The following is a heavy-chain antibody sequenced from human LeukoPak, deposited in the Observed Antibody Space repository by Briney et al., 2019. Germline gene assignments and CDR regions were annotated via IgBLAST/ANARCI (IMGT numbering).Heavy chain of an antibody. J-gene: IGHJ6*02. V-gene: IGHV3-9*01. D-gene: IGHD1-26*01. CDR1: GFSFKDYG. Sequence: SLRLSCAATGFSFKDYGMHWVRQPPGKGPEWVSAINWNGGGTDYADSVKGRFTISRDNAKNSLYLQLSSLRPEDTALYYCAKHLTATNTYIFFGLDVWGQGTSVTVSS. CDR3: AKHLTATNTYIFFGLDV. CDR2: INWNGGGT.